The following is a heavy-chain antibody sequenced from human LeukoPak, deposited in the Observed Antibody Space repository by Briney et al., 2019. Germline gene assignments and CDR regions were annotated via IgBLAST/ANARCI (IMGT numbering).Heavy chain of an antibody. CDR2: ISGSGGNT. CDR1: GFAFSSYA. Sequence: GGSLRLSCATSGFAFSSYAMSWVRQAPGKGLEWVSSISGSGGNTYYADSVKGRFTISRDYSKNTLYLQMNSLRTEETAVYYCAKGPAMVRGTFDPWGQGTLVTVSS. J-gene: IGHJ5*02. V-gene: IGHV3-23*01. CDR3: AKGPAMVRGTFDP. D-gene: IGHD3-10*01.